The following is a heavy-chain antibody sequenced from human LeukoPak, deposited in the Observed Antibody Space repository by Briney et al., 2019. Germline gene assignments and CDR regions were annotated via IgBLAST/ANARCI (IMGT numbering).Heavy chain of an antibody. V-gene: IGHV4-39*07. CDR2: IYYSGST. CDR3: ARWAGGAVAGHLDY. J-gene: IGHJ4*02. Sequence: PSETLSLTCTVSGGSISSSSYYWGWIRQPPGKGLEWIGSIYYSGSTYYNPSLKSRVTISVDTSKNQFSLKLSSVTAADTAVYYCARWAGGAVAGHLDYWGQGTLVTVSS. CDR1: GGSISSSSYY. D-gene: IGHD6-19*01.